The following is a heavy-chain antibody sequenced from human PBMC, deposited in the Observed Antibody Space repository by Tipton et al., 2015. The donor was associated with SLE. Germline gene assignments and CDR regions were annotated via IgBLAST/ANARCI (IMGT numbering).Heavy chain of an antibody. V-gene: IGHV4-61*08. CDR3: ARGRYSSSSVYYYYYMDV. CDR2: IYYSGST. D-gene: IGHD6-6*01. Sequence: TLSLTCTVSGGSISSGGYYWSWIRQHPGKGLEWIGYIYYSGSTNYNPSLKSRVTISVDTSKNQFSLKLSSVTAADTAVYYCARGRYSSSSVYYYYYMDVWGKGTTVTVSS. J-gene: IGHJ6*03. CDR1: GGSISSGGYY.